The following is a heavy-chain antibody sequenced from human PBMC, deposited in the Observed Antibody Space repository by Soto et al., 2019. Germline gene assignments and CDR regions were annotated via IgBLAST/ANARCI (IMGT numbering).Heavy chain of an antibody. J-gene: IGHJ4*02. CDR1: GFTFSSYG. Sequence: QVQLVESGGGVVQPGRSLRLSCAASGFTFSSYGMHWVRQAPGKGLEWVAVIWYDGSNKYHADSVKGRFTISRDNSKNTLYVQINTLTAEDTAVYYCARAHPDEIFRYDYWGQGTLVAV. CDR3: ARAHPDEIFRYDY. CDR2: IWYDGSNK. D-gene: IGHD3-9*01. V-gene: IGHV3-33*01.